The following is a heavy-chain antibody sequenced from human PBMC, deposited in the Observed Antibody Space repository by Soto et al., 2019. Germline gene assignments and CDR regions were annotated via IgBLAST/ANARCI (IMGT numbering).Heavy chain of an antibody. J-gene: IGHJ5*02. V-gene: IGHV1-69*06. Sequence: QVQLVQSGAEVKTPGSSVKVSCKASGGTFNSFSIDWVRQAPGQGPEWLGGIIPMSGRPNYAQRFQCRVTVSADKSVNSGYMELNRLTHEDTAVYYCTRRGRQSANWFDPWGQGTLVTVSS. CDR3: TRRGRQSANWFDP. CDR2: IIPMSGRP. CDR1: GGTFNSFS.